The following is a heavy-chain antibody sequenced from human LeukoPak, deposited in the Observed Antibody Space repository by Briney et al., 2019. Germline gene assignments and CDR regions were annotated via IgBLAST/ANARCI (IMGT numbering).Heavy chain of an antibody. CDR1: GGSISSSSYY. D-gene: IGHD3-22*01. J-gene: IGHJ3*02. CDR3: ARGGGSAGSYDSSGYGLGPAFDI. V-gene: IGHV4-39*07. Sequence: SETLSLTCTVSGGSISSSSYYWGWIRQPPGKGLEWIGSIYYSGSTYYNPSLKSRVTISVDTSKNQFSLKLSSVTAADTAVYYCARGGGSAGSYDSSGYGLGPAFDIWGQGTMVTVSS. CDR2: IYYSGST.